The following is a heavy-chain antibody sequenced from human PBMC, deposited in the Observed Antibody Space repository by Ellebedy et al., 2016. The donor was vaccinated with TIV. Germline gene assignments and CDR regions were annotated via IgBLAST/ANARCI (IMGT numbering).Heavy chain of an antibody. D-gene: IGHD6-6*01. J-gene: IGHJ4*02. CDR3: ARSIAARVPFDY. CDR2: IFYSGST. Sequence: SETLSLXCTVSGGSISTYYWSWIRQPPGKGLEWIGHIFYSGSTNYIPSLKSRVTISVDTSKNQFSLKLSSVTAADTAVYYCARSIAARVPFDYWGQGTLVTVSS. CDR1: GGSISTYY. V-gene: IGHV4-59*01.